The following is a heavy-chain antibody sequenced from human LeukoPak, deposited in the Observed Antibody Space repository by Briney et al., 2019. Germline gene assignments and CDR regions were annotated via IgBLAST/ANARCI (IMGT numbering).Heavy chain of an antibody. Sequence: GGSLRLSCAASGFTFSSYGMHWVRQAPGKGLEWVAFIRYDGSNKYYADSVKGRFTISRDNSKNTLYLQMNSLRAEDTAVYYCARLMVRGVIEDYWGQGTLVTVSS. J-gene: IGHJ4*02. CDR1: GFTFSSYG. CDR2: IRYDGSNK. V-gene: IGHV3-30*02. CDR3: ARLMVRGVIEDY. D-gene: IGHD3-10*01.